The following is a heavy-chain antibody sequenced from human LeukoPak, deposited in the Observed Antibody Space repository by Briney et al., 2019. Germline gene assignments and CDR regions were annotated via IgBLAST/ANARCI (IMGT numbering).Heavy chain of an antibody. CDR2: ISSSGSTI. CDR1: GFTFSSYE. J-gene: IGHJ4*02. V-gene: IGHV3-48*03. Sequence: GGSLRLSCAASGFTFSSYEMNWVRRPPGKGLEWVSYISSSGSTIYYADSVKGRFTISRDNAKNSLYLQMNSLRAEDTAVYYCAFMVRGVYFDYWGQGTLVTVSS. D-gene: IGHD3-10*01. CDR3: AFMVRGVYFDY.